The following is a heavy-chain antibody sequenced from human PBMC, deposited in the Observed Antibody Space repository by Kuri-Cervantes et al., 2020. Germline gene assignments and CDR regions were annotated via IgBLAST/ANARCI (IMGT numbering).Heavy chain of an antibody. D-gene: IGHD6-19*01. CDR3: AHNPGSSGWYGWYFDY. CDR2: IYWNDVK. CDR1: GLSLTTSGVG. J-gene: IGHJ4*02. V-gene: IGHV2-5*01. Sequence: SCPTLVKPTQTFTLTCSLSGLSLTTSGVGVGWIRQPPGKALEWLALIYWNDVKRYNASLKSRLTITKDTSKNQVVLTMTNMHPVDTATYYCAHNPGSSGWYGWYFDYWGQGTLVTVSS.